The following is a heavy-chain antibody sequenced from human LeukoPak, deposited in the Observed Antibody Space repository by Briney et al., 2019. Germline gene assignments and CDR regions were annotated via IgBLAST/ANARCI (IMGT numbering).Heavy chain of an antibody. J-gene: IGHJ3*02. D-gene: IGHD3-3*01. Sequence: GGSLRLSCAASGFTFSSYSMNWVRQAPGKGLEWVSSISSSSSSYIYYADSVKGRFTISRDNARNSLYLQMNSLRAEDTAVYYCAKSRKIFGVVIIMAFDIWGQGTMVTVSS. CDR2: ISSSSSSYI. V-gene: IGHV3-21*04. CDR1: GFTFSSYS. CDR3: AKSRKIFGVVIIMAFDI.